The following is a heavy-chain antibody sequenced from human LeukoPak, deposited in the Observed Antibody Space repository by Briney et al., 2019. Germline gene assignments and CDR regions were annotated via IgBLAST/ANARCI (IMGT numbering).Heavy chain of an antibody. V-gene: IGHV3-30*04. Sequence: GGSPRLSCEASGFKFDTYDMHWVRQAPGKGLEWLAGISVDGTRKDYADSVKDRISISRDNSNNRLYLQMSGLTAADTAVYYCAKDRSIGTYYTFDHWDQGTLVTVSS. J-gene: IGHJ4*02. D-gene: IGHD1-26*01. CDR2: ISVDGTRK. CDR1: GFKFDTYD. CDR3: AKDRSIGTYYTFDH.